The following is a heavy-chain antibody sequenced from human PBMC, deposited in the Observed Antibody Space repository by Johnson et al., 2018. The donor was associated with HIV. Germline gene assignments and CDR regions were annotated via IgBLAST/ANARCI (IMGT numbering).Heavy chain of an antibody. J-gene: IGHJ3*02. V-gene: IGHV3-74*02. D-gene: IGHD3-16*01. CDR1: GFTFSSYW. Sequence: EHLVESGGGLVQPGGSLRLSCAASGFTFSSYWMHWVRQAPGKGLVWVSRVNSDGSSTSYADSVKGRFTISRDNAKNTLYLQMNSLRAEDTAVYYCARGGARPYDAFDIWGQGTMVTVSS. CDR3: ARGGARPYDAFDI. CDR2: VNSDGSST.